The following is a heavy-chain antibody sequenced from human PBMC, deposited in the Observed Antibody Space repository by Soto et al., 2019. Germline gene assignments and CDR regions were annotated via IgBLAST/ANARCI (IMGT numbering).Heavy chain of an antibody. CDR1: GFTFSSYG. J-gene: IGHJ4*02. CDR3: AKGKGNVWGSYRYTPSYFDY. D-gene: IGHD3-16*02. Sequence: GGSLRLSCAASGFTFSSYGMHWVRQAPGKGLEWVAVISYDGSNKYYADSVKGRFTISRDNSKNTLYLQMNSLRAEDTAVYYCAKGKGNVWGSYRYTPSYFDYWGQGTLVTVSS. CDR2: ISYDGSNK. V-gene: IGHV3-30*18.